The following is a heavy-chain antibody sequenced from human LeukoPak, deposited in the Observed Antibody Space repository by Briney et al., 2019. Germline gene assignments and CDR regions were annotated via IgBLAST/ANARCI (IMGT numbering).Heavy chain of an antibody. D-gene: IGHD1-26*01. CDR1: GYTFTGYY. CDR2: INPNSGGT. CDR3: ARGPRIVGATGEDY. Sequence: ASVMVSCKASGYTFTGYYMHWVRQAPGQGLEWMGWINPNSGGTNYAQKFQGRVTMTRDTSLSTAYMDLSRLRSDDTAVYYCARGPRIVGATGEDYWGHGTLVTVSS. J-gene: IGHJ4*01. V-gene: IGHV1-2*02.